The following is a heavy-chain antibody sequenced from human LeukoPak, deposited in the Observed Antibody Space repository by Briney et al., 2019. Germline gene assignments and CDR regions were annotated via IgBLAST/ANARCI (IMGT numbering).Heavy chain of an antibody. V-gene: IGHV4-59*01. J-gene: IGHJ5*02. D-gene: IGHD3-10*01. CDR3: VRGPYGSSISNWFDP. Sequence: PSETLSLTCSVSGGSISSYYWSWIRQPPGKGLEWIGYIYYSGSTNYNPSLKSRVTISVDTSKNQFSLKLNSVTAADTAVYYCVRGPYGSSISNWFDPWGQGLLVTVSS. CDR1: GGSISSYY. CDR2: IYYSGST.